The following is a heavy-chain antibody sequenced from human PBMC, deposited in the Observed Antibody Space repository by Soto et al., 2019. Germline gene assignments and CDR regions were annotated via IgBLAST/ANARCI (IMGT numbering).Heavy chain of an antibody. D-gene: IGHD2-21*01. CDR3: ARDVFCGGAPACPDMDV. Sequence: VGSLRLSCGSSGFSFSAFSMNWVRQAPGKGLEWVSYISSSSSTIYYADSVKGRFTISRDNAKNSLYLQMSSLRDEDTAVYYCARDVFCGGAPACPDMDVWGQGTTVTVSS. J-gene: IGHJ6*02. CDR1: GFSFSAFS. CDR2: ISSSSSTI. V-gene: IGHV3-48*02.